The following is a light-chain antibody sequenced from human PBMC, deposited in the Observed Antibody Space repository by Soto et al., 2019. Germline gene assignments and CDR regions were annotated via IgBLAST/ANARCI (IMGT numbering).Light chain of an antibody. J-gene: IGKJ2*01. CDR3: QQYKSYSPET. CDR2: DAS. V-gene: IGKV1-5*01. Sequence: DIQMTQSPSTLSASVGDSVTITCRASQSINNWLAWHQQRPGKPPKLLIYDASNLQGGVPSRFSGRGSGTEFTLTISSLQPDDVATYYCQQYKSYSPETFGQGTKLEI. CDR1: QSINNW.